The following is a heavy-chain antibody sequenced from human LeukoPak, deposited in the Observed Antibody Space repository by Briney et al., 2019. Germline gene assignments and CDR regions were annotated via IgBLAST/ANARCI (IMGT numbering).Heavy chain of an antibody. Sequence: ASVKVSCKASGYTFTSYYMHWVRQAPGQGLEWMGIINPSGGSTSYAQKFQGRVTMTTDTSTSTAYMELRSLRSDDTAVYYCARDRIRWLPYAFDIWGQGTMVTVSS. CDR2: INPSGGST. CDR3: ARDRIRWLPYAFDI. CDR1: GYTFTSYY. D-gene: IGHD5-24*01. V-gene: IGHV1-46*01. J-gene: IGHJ3*02.